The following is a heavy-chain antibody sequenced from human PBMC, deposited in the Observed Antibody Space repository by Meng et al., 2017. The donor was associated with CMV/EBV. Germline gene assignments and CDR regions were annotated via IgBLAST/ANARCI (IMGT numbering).Heavy chain of an antibody. CDR2: IYSGGST. Sequence: GESLKISCSSSTFTLSNHDMNWVRQAPGKGLEWVSVIYSGGSTYYADSVKGRFTISRDNSKNTLYLQMNSLRPEDTAVYYCASTARNYYYYGMDVWGQGTTVTVSS. J-gene: IGHJ6*02. CDR3: ASTARNYYYYGMDV. D-gene: IGHD2-21*02. V-gene: IGHV3-66*02. CDR1: TFTLSNHD.